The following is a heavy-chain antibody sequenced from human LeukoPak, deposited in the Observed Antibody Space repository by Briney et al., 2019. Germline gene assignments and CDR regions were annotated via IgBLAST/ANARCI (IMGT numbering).Heavy chain of an antibody. CDR2: IYGGGAT. J-gene: IGHJ4*02. D-gene: IGHD6-6*01. CDR1: GFTVSNDY. V-gene: IGHV3-53*01. CDR3: TRLLPSSHHFFDS. Sequence: SGGSLRLSCAVSGFTVSNDYMSWVRKAPGKGLEWVSVIYGGGATYYADSVRGRFTISRDNFENTLFLQMDNLRAEDTAVYYCTRLLPSSHHFFDSWGQGTLVTVSS.